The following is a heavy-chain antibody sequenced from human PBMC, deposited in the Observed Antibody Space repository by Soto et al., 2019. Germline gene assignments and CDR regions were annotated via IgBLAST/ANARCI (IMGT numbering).Heavy chain of an antibody. V-gene: IGHV3-30*01. Sequence: SVKGRFTISRDNPKNTLYLQMKSLRAEDTAVYYCARGRGVDDSSGHSYWGQGTLVTVSS. CDR3: ARGRGVDDSSGHSY. J-gene: IGHJ4*02. D-gene: IGHD3-22*01.